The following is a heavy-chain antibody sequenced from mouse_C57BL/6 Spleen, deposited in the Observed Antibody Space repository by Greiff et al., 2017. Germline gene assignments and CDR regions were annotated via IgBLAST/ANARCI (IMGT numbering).Heavy chain of an antibody. D-gene: IGHD2-3*01. CDR1: GFNIKNTY. J-gene: IGHJ4*01. Sequence: EVQLQQSVAELVRPGASVKLSCTASGFNIKNTYMHWVKQRPEQGLEWIGRIDPANGNTKYAPKFQGKAPITADTSSSTAYLQLSSLTSEDTAIYYCARGSGSYDGYFYAMDYWGQGTSVTVSS. V-gene: IGHV14-3*01. CDR3: ARGSGSYDGYFYAMDY. CDR2: IDPANGNT.